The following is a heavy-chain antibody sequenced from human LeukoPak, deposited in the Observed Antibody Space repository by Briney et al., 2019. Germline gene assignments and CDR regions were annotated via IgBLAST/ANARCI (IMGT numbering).Heavy chain of an antibody. Sequence: GGSLRLSCATSGFTFGDYAILWFRRAPGKGLEFLGFIRNDAYAWTTAYAASVKDRFTISRDGSKSIAYLHLHSLKTEDTALYYCTRALRVQDGFDYWGPGTLVTVSS. CDR3: TRALRVQDGFDY. V-gene: IGHV3-49*01. CDR1: GFTFGDYA. J-gene: IGHJ4*02. CDR2: IRNDAYAWTT. D-gene: IGHD4-17*01.